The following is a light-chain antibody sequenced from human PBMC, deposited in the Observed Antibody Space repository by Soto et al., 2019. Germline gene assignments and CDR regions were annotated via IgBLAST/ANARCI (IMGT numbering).Light chain of an antibody. V-gene: IGLV1-44*01. CDR1: NSNIESNT. CDR3: AAWDDSLNGHVV. Sequence: QSALTQPPSASGTPGQRVTISCSGSNSNIESNTVNWYQQLPGTAPKLLIYSNNQRPSGVPDRFSGSKSGTSASLVISGLQSDDEADYYCAAWDDSLNGHVVFGGGTKLTVL. J-gene: IGLJ2*01. CDR2: SNN.